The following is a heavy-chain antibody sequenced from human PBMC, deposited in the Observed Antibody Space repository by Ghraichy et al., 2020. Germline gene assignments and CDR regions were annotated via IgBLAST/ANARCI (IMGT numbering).Heavy chain of an antibody. D-gene: IGHD2-15*01. CDR1: GFTVSSNY. J-gene: IGHJ6*03. CDR3: ARSYCSGGSCPYYYYYYMDV. CDR2: IYSGGST. V-gene: IGHV3-53*01. Sequence: GGSLRLSCAASGFTVSSNYMSWVRQAPGKGLEWVSVIYSGGSTYYADSVKGRFTISRDNSKNTLYLQMNSLRAEDTAVYYCARSYCSGGSCPYYYYYYMDVWGKGTTVTVSS.